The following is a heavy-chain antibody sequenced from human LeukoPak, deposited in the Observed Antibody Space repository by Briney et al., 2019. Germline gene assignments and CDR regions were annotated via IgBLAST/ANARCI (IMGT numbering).Heavy chain of an antibody. V-gene: IGHV3-7*01. CDR2: MRRDGSEI. CDR1: GFPFNVQT. Sequence: GGSLRLSCAASGFPFNVQTMSWVRQAPGRGLDWVASMRRDGSEIYYVDSVKGRFTISRDNPKNSLYLQMNSLRAEDTAVYYCARGGATRGRFENWGQGTLVTVSS. J-gene: IGHJ4*02. CDR3: ARGGATRGRFEN. D-gene: IGHD1-26*01.